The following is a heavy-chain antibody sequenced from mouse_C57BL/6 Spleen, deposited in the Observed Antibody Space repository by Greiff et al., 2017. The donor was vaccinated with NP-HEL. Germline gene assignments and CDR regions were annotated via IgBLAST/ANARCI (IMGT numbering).Heavy chain of an antibody. Sequence: EVQWVESGGDLVKPGGSLKLSCAASGFTFSSYGMSWVRQTPDKRLEWVATISSGGSYTYYPDSVKGRFTISRDNAKNTLYLQMSSLKSEDTAMYYCARLDYYGSSYYFDYWGQGTTLTVSS. CDR1: GFTFSSYG. CDR2: ISSGGSYT. CDR3: ARLDYYGSSYYFDY. D-gene: IGHD1-1*01. J-gene: IGHJ2*01. V-gene: IGHV5-6*01.